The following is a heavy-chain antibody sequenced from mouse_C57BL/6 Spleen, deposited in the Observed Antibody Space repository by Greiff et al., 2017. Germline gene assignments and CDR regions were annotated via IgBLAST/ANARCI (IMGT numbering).Heavy chain of an antibody. D-gene: IGHD4-1*02. CDR1: GFNIKDYY. V-gene: IGHV14-2*01. Sequence: EVKLMESGAELVKPGASVKLSCTASGFNIKDYYMHWVKQRTEQGLEWIGRFDPEDGETKYAPKFQGKATITADTSSNTAYLQLSSLTSEDTAVYYCARVSPNWVYAMDYWGQGTSVTVSS. CDR2: FDPEDGET. J-gene: IGHJ4*01. CDR3: ARVSPNWVYAMDY.